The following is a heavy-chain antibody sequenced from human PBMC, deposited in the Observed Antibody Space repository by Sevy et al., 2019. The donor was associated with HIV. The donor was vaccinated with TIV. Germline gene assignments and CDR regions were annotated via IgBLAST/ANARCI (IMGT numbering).Heavy chain of an antibody. J-gene: IGHJ3*02. V-gene: IGHV3-30*18. CDR2: ISYDGSIK. CDR3: AKPPGGYYDFWSGPDRFDAYDI. D-gene: IGHD3-3*01. Sequence: GESLKISCEASGFTFISYGMHWVRQAPGKGLEWVAVISYDGSIKYYADSVKGRFTSSRDNSKNTLYLQMNSLRAEDTAVYYCAKPPGGYYDFWSGPDRFDAYDIWGQGTMVTVSS. CDR1: GFTFISYG.